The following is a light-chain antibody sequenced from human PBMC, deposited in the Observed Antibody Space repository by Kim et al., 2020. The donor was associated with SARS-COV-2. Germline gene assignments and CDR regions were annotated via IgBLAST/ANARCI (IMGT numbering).Light chain of an antibody. CDR3: CSYASSSPVV. CDR2: EVS. Sequence: GQSITIACTGTSSDVGSYNLVSWYQQHPGKAPKLMIYEVSKRPSGVSSRFSGSKSANTASLTISGLQAEDEADYYCCSYASSSPVVFGGGTKLTVL. V-gene: IGLV2-23*02. CDR1: SSDVGSYNL. J-gene: IGLJ2*01.